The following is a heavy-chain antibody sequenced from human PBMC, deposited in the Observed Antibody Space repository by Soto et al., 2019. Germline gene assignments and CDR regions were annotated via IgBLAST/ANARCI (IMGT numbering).Heavy chain of an antibody. V-gene: IGHV3-48*02. D-gene: IGHD3-10*01. CDR3: AGSGSYLDLGAFDI. Sequence: EVQLVESGGGLVQPGGSLRLSCAASGFTFSSYSMNWVRQAPGKGLEWVSYINSSRSTIYYADSVKGRFTISRDNAKNSLYLQMNSLRDEDTAVYYCAGSGSYLDLGAFDIWGQGTMVTVSS. CDR1: GFTFSSYS. J-gene: IGHJ3*02. CDR2: INSSRSTI.